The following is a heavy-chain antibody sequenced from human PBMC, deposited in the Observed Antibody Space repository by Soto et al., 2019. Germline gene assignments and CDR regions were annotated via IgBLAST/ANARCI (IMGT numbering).Heavy chain of an antibody. Sequence: LRLSCAASGYNFSPFWMHWVRQAPGKGLVWVSHMNSDGTTKVYADSVRGRFTIYRDNAENTLYLQMNSLKAEDTAVYYCAGEVASGYWGKGTLVTVSS. CDR3: AGEVASGY. J-gene: IGHJ4*02. D-gene: IGHD2-21*01. V-gene: IGHV3-74*01. CDR1: GYNFSPFW. CDR2: MNSDGTTK.